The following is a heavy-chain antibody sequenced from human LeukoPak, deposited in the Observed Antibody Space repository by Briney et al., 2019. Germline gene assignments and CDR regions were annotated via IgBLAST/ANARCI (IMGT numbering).Heavy chain of an antibody. D-gene: IGHD3-22*01. CDR2: VFYSGTT. CDR1: GGSIGSHY. Sequence: SETLSLTCTVSGGSIGSHYWSWIRQPPGKGLEWIGYVFYSGTTNYNPSLKSRVTISVDTSKNQFPLKLSSVTAADTAVYYCARDYYDSRGEAFDIWGLGTMVTVSS. V-gene: IGHV4-59*11. CDR3: ARDYYDSRGEAFDI. J-gene: IGHJ3*02.